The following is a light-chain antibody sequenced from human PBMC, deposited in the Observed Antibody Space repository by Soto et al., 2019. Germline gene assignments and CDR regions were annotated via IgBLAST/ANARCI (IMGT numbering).Light chain of an antibody. CDR3: CSYAGYSTLV. CDR1: NSDVGGYNY. Sequence: QSVLAQPASVSGSPGQSITIFCTGTNSDVGGYNYVSWYHQHPGKAPKLIIYGVTNRPSGVSDRFSGSKSGYTASLTISGLRAEDEADYFCCSYAGYSTLVFGTGTKVTVL. J-gene: IGLJ1*01. V-gene: IGLV2-14*01. CDR2: GVT.